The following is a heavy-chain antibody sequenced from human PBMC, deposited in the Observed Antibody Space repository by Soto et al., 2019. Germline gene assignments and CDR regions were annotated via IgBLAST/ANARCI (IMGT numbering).Heavy chain of an antibody. CDR3: AKARIVATITPLGY. CDR1: GFTFSSYA. V-gene: IGHV3-23*01. J-gene: IGHJ4*02. Sequence: GGSLRLSCAASGFTFSSYAMSWVRQAPGKGLEWVSAISGSGGSTYYADSVKGRFTISRDNSKNTLYLQMNSLRAEDTAVYYCAKARIVATITPLGYWGQGTLVTVSS. CDR2: ISGSGGST. D-gene: IGHD5-12*01.